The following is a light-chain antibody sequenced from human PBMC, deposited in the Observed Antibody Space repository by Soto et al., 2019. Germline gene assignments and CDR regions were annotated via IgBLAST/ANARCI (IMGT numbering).Light chain of an antibody. CDR3: QHYGSSPLT. CDR1: QSISSSH. V-gene: IGKV3-20*01. J-gene: IGKJ4*01. Sequence: EIVLTQSPGTLSLSPGERATLSCRASQSISSSHLAWYQQKPGQAPRLLIYVASSRATGIPDRFSGSGSGTYFTVTISRLEPEDFAVYYCQHYGSSPLTFGGGTKVEIK. CDR2: VAS.